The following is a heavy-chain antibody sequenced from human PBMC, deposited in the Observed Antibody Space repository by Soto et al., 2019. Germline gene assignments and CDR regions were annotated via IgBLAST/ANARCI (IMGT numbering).Heavy chain of an antibody. V-gene: IGHV3-30*18. CDR3: AKDRDYYDSSAYHFDY. CDR1: GFTFSSYG. D-gene: IGHD3-22*01. J-gene: IGHJ4*02. Sequence: GGSLRLSCAASGFTFSSYGMHWVRQAPGKGLEWVAVISYDGYNKYYADSVKGRFTISRDNSKNTLYLQMNSLRAEDTAVYYCAKDRDYYDSSAYHFDYWGQGTLVTVSS. CDR2: ISYDGYNK.